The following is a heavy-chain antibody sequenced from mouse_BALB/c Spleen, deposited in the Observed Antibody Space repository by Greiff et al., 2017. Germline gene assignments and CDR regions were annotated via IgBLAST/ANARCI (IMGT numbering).Heavy chain of an antibody. V-gene: IGHV2-9*02. CDR2: IWAGGST. J-gene: IGHJ4*01. CDR3: AREVSILRLRNYAMDY. D-gene: IGHD1-2*01. CDR1: GFSLTSYG. Sequence: QVQLKESGPGLVAPSQSLSITCTVSGFSLTSYGVHWVRQPPGKGLEWLGVIWAGGSTNYNSALMSRLSISKDNSKSQVFLKMNSLQTDDTAMYYCAREVSILRLRNYAMDYWGQGTSVTVSS.